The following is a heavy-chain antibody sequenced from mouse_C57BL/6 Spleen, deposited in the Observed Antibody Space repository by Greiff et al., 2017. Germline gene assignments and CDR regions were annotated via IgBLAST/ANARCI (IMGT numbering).Heavy chain of an antibody. CDR3: ARYNYYSNYAWYFDV. CDR1: GFTFTDYY. J-gene: IGHJ1*03. D-gene: IGHD2-5*01. CDR2: IRNKANGYTT. V-gene: IGHV7-3*01. Sequence: EVHLVESGGGLVQPGGSLSLSCAASGFTFTDYYMSWVRQPPGKALEWLGFIRNKANGYTTEYSASVKGRFTISRDNSQSILYLQMNALRAEDSATYYCARYNYYSNYAWYFDVWGTGTTVTVSS.